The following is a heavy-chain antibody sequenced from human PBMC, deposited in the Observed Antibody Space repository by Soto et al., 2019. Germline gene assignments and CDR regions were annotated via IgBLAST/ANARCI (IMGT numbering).Heavy chain of an antibody. Sequence: GGSLRLSWAAAGFTFGSYAMSWVLQAQGRGLEWVSAISGSGSPTYYADSVKGRFTISRDNSKNTLYLQMNSLRADDTAVYYCARDMSGGTYNYYYGMDVWGQGTTVTVSS. J-gene: IGHJ6*02. CDR1: GFTFGSYA. D-gene: IGHD1-26*01. CDR2: ISGSGSPT. V-gene: IGHV3-23*01. CDR3: ARDMSGGTYNYYYGMDV.